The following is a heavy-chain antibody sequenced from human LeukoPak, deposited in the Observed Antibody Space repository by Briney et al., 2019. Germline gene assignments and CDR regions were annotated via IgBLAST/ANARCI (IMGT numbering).Heavy chain of an antibody. Sequence: SQTLSLTCTVSGGSISSGGYHWSWIRQHPGKGLEWIGYIYYSGSTYYNPSLKSRVTISVDTSKNQFSLKLSSVTAADTAVYYCARDFFPYDYVWGGHLSPTWGQGTLVTVSS. D-gene: IGHD3-16*01. V-gene: IGHV4-31*03. CDR1: GGSISSGGYH. CDR3: ARDFFPYDYVWGGHLSPT. J-gene: IGHJ5*02. CDR2: IYYSGST.